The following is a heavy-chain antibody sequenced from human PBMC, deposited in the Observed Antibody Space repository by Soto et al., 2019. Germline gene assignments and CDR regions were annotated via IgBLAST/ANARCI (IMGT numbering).Heavy chain of an antibody. D-gene: IGHD3-10*01. Sequence: GGSLRLSCAASGFSFRNYAMSWVRQAPGKGLEWISTLTGSSSNIYYADSVKGRFTISRDNSRNTLYLQMNSLTAEDTAVYYCANGRATYGLLTHDYWGQGTLVTVSS. V-gene: IGHV3-23*01. J-gene: IGHJ4*02. CDR3: ANGRATYGLLTHDY. CDR1: GFSFRNYA. CDR2: LTGSSSNI.